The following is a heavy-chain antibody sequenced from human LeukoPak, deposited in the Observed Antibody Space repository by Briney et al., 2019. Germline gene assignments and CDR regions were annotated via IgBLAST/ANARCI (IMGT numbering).Heavy chain of an antibody. D-gene: IGHD1-26*01. CDR1: GGSISSSGFY. V-gene: IGHV4-39*01. CDR2: IYYSGST. Sequence: SETLSLTCTVSGGSISSSGFYWGWIRQPPGKRLEWIGSIYYSGSTYYNPSLKSRVTISIDTSKNQFSLNLSSVTAADTAVYYCARHEYSGSYYGLSWFDPWGQGTLVTVSS. J-gene: IGHJ5*02. CDR3: ARHEYSGSYYGLSWFDP.